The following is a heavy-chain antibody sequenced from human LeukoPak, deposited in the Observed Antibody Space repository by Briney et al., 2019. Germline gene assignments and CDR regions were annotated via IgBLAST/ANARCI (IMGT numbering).Heavy chain of an antibody. CDR1: GFTFSNYA. V-gene: IGHV3-64*01. CDR2: ISGNGGST. Sequence: GGSLRLSCAASGFTFSNYAMHWVRQAPGKGLEYVSAISGNGGSTYYAHSVKGRFTISRDNPKNTLYLQMGSLRAEDRAVYYCARRDGYEGSYDYWGQGTLVTVSS. D-gene: IGHD5-12*01. CDR3: ARRDGYEGSYDY. J-gene: IGHJ4*02.